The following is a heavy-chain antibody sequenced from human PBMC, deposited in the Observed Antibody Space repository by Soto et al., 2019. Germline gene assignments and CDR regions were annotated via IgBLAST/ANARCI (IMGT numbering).Heavy chain of an antibody. V-gene: IGHV4-61*01. CDR2: IYYSGST. CDR1: GGSVSSGSYY. J-gene: IGHJ5*02. Sequence: QVQLQESGPGLVKPSETLSLTCTVSGGSVSSGSYYWSWIRQPPGKGLEWIGYIYYSGSTNYNPSPQXXAXIXGDPPKNPLSLKLSSVTAAATAVYYCARVVAGRFDPWGQGTLVTVSS. D-gene: IGHD6-19*01. CDR3: ARVVAGRFDP.